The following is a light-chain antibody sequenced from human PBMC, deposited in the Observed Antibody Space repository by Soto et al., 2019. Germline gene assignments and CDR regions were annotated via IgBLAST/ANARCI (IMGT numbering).Light chain of an antibody. Sequence: QTVVTQSPSASASLGASVKLTCTLSSGHSSYAIAWHQQQPEKGPRYLMKLNSDGSHSKGDGIPDRFSGSSSGAERYLTISGLPSEDEADYYCQTWGTGIRVFGGGTQLTVL. CDR3: QTWGTGIRV. CDR2: LNSDGSH. CDR1: SGHSSYA. J-gene: IGLJ3*02. V-gene: IGLV4-69*01.